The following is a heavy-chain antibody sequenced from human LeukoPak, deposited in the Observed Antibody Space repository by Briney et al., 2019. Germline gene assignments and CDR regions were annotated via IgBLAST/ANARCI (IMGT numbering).Heavy chain of an antibody. CDR2: IGGRAYRT. D-gene: IGHD6-13*01. CDR1: GSTFSTYA. Sequence: GGSLRLSCTAAGSTFSTYAISWVRQAPGKGLGWVSSIGGRAYRTSYADSVKGRFTVYWDSSKNTLYLQMNSLRAEDTAVYYCAKSFSSSWYMTFDYWGQGTLVTVSS. V-gene: IGHV3-23*01. CDR3: AKSFSSSWYMTFDY. J-gene: IGHJ4*02.